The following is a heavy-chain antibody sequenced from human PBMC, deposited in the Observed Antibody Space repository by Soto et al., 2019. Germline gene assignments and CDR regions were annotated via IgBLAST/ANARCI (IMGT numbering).Heavy chain of an antibody. Sequence: SETLSLTCTVSGGSISSGGYYWSWIRQHPGKGLEWIGYIYYSGSTYYNPSLKSRVTISVDTSKNQFSLKLSSVTAADTAVYYCARVGSNYYDSSPLFDYWGQGTLVTVSS. CDR1: GGSISSGGYY. V-gene: IGHV4-31*03. CDR2: IYYSGST. D-gene: IGHD3-22*01. CDR3: ARVGSNYYDSSPLFDY. J-gene: IGHJ4*02.